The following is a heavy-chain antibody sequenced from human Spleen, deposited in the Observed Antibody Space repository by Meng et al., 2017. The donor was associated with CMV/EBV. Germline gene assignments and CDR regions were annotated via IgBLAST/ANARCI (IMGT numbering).Heavy chain of an antibody. D-gene: IGHD6-19*01. CDR2: IVVGSANT. J-gene: IGHJ6*02. CDR3: ARGRWLEANGMDV. CDR1: GFTFSSSA. V-gene: IGHV1-58*01. Sequence: SVKVSCKASGFTFSSSAVHWVRQARGQSLEWIGWIVVGSANTNYAQKFQNRVTITRDMSTSTAYMDLSSLTSEDTAVYYCARGRWLEANGMDVWGQGTTVTVSS.